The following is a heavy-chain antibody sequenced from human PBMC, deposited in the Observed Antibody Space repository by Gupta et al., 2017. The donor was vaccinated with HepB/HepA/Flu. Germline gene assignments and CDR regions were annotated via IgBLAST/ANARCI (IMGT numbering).Heavy chain of an antibody. J-gene: IGHJ3*02. CDR1: GYTFITYA. Sequence: QVQLVQSGAEARKAGASVKVSCNASGYTFITYAINWVRQAPGQGLEWMAWLNPKSVNTGYAQRFQGRITVTRNTSIDTAYLELTSLKSEDTAVYYCARGRGWFGAFEIWGQATLVSV. D-gene: IGHD6-19*01. CDR3: ARGRGWFGAFEI. CDR2: LNPKSVNT. V-gene: IGHV1-8*01.